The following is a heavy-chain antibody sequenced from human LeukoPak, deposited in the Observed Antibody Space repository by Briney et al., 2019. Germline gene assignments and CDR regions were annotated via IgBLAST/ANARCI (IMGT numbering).Heavy chain of an antibody. J-gene: IGHJ6*03. CDR2: IYTSGST. CDR3: ARDSVSDFEFYYYYYMDV. CDR1: GGSISSYY. V-gene: IGHV4-4*07. Sequence: PSETLSLTCTVSGGSISSYYWSWIRQPAGKGLEWIGRIYTSGSTNYNPSLKSRVTMSVDTSKNQFSLKLSSVTAADTAVYYCARDSVSDFEFYYYYYMDVWGKGTTVTVSS.